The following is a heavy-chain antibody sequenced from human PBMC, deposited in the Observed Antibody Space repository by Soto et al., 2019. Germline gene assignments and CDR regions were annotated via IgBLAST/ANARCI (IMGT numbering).Heavy chain of an antibody. CDR1: GFTFSDYY. J-gene: IGHJ4*02. V-gene: IGHV3-11*01. D-gene: IGHD2-21*01. Sequence: QVQLVESGGGLVKPGGSLSLSCAASGFTFSDYYMSWIRQAPGTGLEWVSYISSSGSDDYYSDSVKGRFTISRDHAKNSLYLQMNSLRAEDTAMYYCAKDTSLAAAYCDYWGQGTLVTV. CDR3: AKDTSLAAAYCDY. CDR2: ISSSGSDD.